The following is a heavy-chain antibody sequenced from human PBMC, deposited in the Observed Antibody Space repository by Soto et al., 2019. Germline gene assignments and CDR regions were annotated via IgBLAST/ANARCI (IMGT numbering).Heavy chain of an antibody. V-gene: IGHV1-2*02. Sequence: AAVQVSCKASGYTFTEYYLYWVRQAPGQGPEWLGGINPRTGDTNQAQKFQGRVTMTRDMSLTTAYMELHSLKTEDTAVYYCTRDFLSSSWYDYWGQGTLVTVPS. CDR1: GYTFTEYY. J-gene: IGHJ4*02. CDR2: INPRTGDT. D-gene: IGHD6-13*01. CDR3: TRDFLSSSWYDY.